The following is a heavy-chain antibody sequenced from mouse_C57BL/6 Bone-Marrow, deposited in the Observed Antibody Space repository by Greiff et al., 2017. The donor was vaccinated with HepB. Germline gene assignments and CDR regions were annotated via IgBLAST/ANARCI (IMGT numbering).Heavy chain of an antibody. CDR2: IDPEDGDT. CDR3: TTYYSKSGYAMDY. V-gene: IGHV14-1*01. Sequence: VQLKQSGAELVRPGASVKLSCTASGFNIKDYYMHWVKQRPEQGLEWIGRIDPEDGDTEYAPKFQGKATMTADTSSNTAYLQLSSLTSEDTAVYYCTTYYSKSGYAMDYWGQGTSVTVSS. J-gene: IGHJ4*01. D-gene: IGHD2-5*01. CDR1: GFNIKDYY.